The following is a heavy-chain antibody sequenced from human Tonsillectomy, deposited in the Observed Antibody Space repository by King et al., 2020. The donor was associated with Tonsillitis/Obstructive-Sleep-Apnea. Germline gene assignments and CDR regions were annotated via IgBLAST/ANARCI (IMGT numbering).Heavy chain of an antibody. CDR3: ARSLGGGGSFDM. V-gene: IGHV1-2*04. Sequence: VHLVQSGAEVKKPGASVKVACKASGYTFTEYYMHWVRQAPGQGLEWMGWINPNNGGRNYAQKFQSWVTMTRDTSISTAYMELSRLKSDDTAVYYCARSLGGGGSFDMWGLGTMVTVSS. J-gene: IGHJ3*02. D-gene: IGHD3-10*01. CDR1: GYTFTEYY. CDR2: INPNNGGR.